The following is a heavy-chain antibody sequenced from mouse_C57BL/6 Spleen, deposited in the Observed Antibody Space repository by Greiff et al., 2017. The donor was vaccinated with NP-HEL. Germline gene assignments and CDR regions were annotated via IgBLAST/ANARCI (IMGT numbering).Heavy chain of an antibody. CDR2: IDPSDSET. D-gene: IGHD2-1*01. J-gene: IGHJ2*01. CDR1: GYTFTSYW. V-gene: IGHV1-52*01. CDR3: ARWGGNYVDYLNY. Sequence: QVQLQQPGAELVRPGSSVKLSCKASGYTFTSYWMHWVKQRPIQGLEWIGNIDPSDSETHYNQKFKDKATLTVDKSSSTAYMQLSSLTSEDSAVYYCARWGGNYVDYLNYWGQGTTLTVSS.